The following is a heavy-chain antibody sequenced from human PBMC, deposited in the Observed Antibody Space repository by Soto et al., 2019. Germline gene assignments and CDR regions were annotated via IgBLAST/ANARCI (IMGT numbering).Heavy chain of an antibody. CDR2: ISAYNGST. V-gene: IGHV1-18*04. CDR1: GYTFISYG. D-gene: IGHD3-10*01. Sequence: QVQLVQSGAEVKKPGASVKVSCKASGYTFISYGISWVRQAPGQGREWMGLISAYNGSTNYAQKVQGRVTMTTDTSTSTAYMELKSLRSDDTAVYYCARDFVPGRMVRGVSDFDIWGQGTKVTVSS. CDR3: ARDFVPGRMVRGVSDFDI. J-gene: IGHJ3*02.